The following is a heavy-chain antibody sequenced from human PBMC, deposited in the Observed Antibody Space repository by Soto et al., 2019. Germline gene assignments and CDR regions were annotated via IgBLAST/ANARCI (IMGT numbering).Heavy chain of an antibody. CDR1: GDSVSSGGYY. CDR3: ARGFSSVSMDA. Sequence: SETLSLTCTVSGDSVSSGGYYWSWIRQPPGKGLEWIGYIYPGGSANYNPSLKSRVTISRDTSKNQISLKVASVTAADTAGYYCARGFSSVSMDAWGQGTTVTVSS. D-gene: IGHD6-19*01. J-gene: IGHJ6*02. V-gene: IGHV4-61*08. CDR2: IYPGGSA.